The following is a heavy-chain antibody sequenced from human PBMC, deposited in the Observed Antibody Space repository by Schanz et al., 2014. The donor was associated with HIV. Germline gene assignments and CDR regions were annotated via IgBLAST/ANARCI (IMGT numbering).Heavy chain of an antibody. CDR3: RGYRFYYGVDF. CDR1: GFTFSDHY. CDR2: SKNKANSYIT. V-gene: IGHV3-72*01. Sequence: EVHLVESGGGLVQPGGSLRLSCAASGFTFSDHYMDWVRQAPGKGLEWVGRSKNKANSYITEYTASVKGRFTISRDDSKNSVYLQMNSLNIEDTAVYYCRGYRFYYGVDFWGQGTTVTVS. J-gene: IGHJ6*02. D-gene: IGHD5-18*01.